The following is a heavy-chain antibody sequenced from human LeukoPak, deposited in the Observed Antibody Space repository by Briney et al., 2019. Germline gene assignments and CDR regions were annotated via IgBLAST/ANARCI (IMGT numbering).Heavy chain of an antibody. CDR2: IYPGDSDT. Sequence: GESLKISCKGSGYSFTSYWIGWVRQMPGKGLEWMGIIYPGDSDTRYSPSFQGQVTISADTSLSHAYLQWGSLKASDTAMYYCARIGYDFWSGYPFDYWGQGTLVTVSS. V-gene: IGHV5-51*01. CDR3: ARIGYDFWSGYPFDY. J-gene: IGHJ4*02. D-gene: IGHD3-3*01. CDR1: GYSFTSYW.